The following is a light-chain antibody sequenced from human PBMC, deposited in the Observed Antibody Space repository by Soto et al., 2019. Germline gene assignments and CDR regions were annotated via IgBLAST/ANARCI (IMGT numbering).Light chain of an antibody. CDR3: CSYTSSTSLI. J-gene: IGLJ2*01. CDR2: DVN. V-gene: IGLV2-14*03. Sequence: QSVLTQPASVSGSPGQSITISCTGTSSDIGGYKYVSWYQQHPGKVPKLLIYDVNNRPSGVSDRFSGSKSGNTASLTISVLQAEDEAEYYCCSYTSSTSLIFGGGTKLTVL. CDR1: SSDIGGYKY.